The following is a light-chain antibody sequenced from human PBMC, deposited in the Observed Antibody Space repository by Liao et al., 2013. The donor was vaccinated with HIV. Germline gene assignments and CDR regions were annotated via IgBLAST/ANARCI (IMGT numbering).Light chain of an antibody. CDR1: NVGSKS. J-gene: IGLJ3*02. CDR2: YDT. Sequence: SYELTQPPSVSVAPGQTATITCGEDNVGSKSVHWYQQKPGQAPVLVIYYDTDRPLGIPERFSGSDSGNTATLTISRVEAGDEAVYYCQVWESSSDSWVFGGGTKLTIL. V-gene: IGLV3-21*01. CDR3: QVWESSSDSWV.